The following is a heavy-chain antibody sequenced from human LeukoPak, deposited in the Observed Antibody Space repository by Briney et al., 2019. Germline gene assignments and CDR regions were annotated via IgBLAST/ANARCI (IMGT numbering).Heavy chain of an antibody. CDR3: ARGKRSGWTWFDY. J-gene: IGHJ4*02. CDR2: VYHSGST. CDR1: GSSISSGYH. D-gene: IGHD6-19*01. V-gene: IGHV4-38-2*02. Sequence: SETLSLTCTVTGSSISSGYHWGWIRQPPGRGLEWVGGVYHSGSTYYNPSLKSRVTISVDTSKNQFSLKLSSVTAADTAVYYCARGKRSGWTWFDYWGQGTLVTVSS.